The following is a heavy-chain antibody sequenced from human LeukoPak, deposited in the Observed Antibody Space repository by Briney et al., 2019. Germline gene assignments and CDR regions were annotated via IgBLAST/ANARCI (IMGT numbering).Heavy chain of an antibody. CDR3: VYGDFVKTVNYFDY. CDR1: GITVSSSY. J-gene: IGHJ4*02. CDR2: IYRDGNT. D-gene: IGHD4-17*01. Sequence: GGSLRLSCAASGITVSSSYMSWVRQAPGKGLEWVSVIYRDGNTYYADFVEGRFTISRDNSKNSLLLQMSNLRVEDTALYYCVYGDFVKTVNYFDYWGQGTLVTVSS. V-gene: IGHV3-66*01.